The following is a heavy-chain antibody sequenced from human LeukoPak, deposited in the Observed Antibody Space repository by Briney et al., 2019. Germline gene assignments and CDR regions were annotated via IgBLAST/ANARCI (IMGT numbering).Heavy chain of an antibody. V-gene: IGHV3-23*01. Sequence: GGSLRLSCAASGFTFPTYAMTWVRQAPGKGLEWVSGISHSGGSTYYADSVKGRFNISRDNSRNTVYLQMNSLRAEDTAVYYCAKRASGSESDYYYYYMDVWGKGTTVTVSS. CDR2: ISHSGGST. D-gene: IGHD3-10*01. CDR3: AKRASGSESDYYYYYMDV. J-gene: IGHJ6*03. CDR1: GFTFPTYA.